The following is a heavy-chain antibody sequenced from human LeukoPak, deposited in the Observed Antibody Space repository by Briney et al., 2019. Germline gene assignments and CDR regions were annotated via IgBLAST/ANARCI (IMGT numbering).Heavy chain of an antibody. CDR3: AGERVYHGSGGGLIDAYLFYYYGMDV. CDR2: IHSGGST. V-gene: IGHV3-53*01. D-gene: IGHD3-10*01. Sequence: PGGSLRLSCAASGFTVSSSYMYWVRQAPGKGLEWVSVIHSGGSTNYADSVKGRFTISRDDSKNTLYLQMNSVRAADTAVYYCAGERVYHGSGGGLIDAYLFYYYGMDVWGQGTTVTVSS. J-gene: IGHJ6*02. CDR1: GFTVSSSY.